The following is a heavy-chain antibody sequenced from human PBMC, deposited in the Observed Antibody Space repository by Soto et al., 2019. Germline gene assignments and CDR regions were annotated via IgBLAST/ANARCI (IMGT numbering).Heavy chain of an antibody. Sequence: EVQLVESGGGLVKPGGSLRLSCAASGFTFSSYSMNWVRQAPGKGLEWVSSISSSSSYIYYADSVKGRFTISRDNAKNSLYLQMNSLRAEDTAVYYCARDRAVEAERGYGDYDPRGDYWGQGTLVTVSS. CDR3: ARDRAVEAERGYGDYDPRGDY. CDR2: ISSSSSYI. J-gene: IGHJ4*02. V-gene: IGHV3-21*01. D-gene: IGHD4-17*01. CDR1: GFTFSSYS.